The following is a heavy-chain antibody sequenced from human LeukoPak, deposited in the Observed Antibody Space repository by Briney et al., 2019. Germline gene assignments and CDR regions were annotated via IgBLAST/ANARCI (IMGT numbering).Heavy chain of an antibody. D-gene: IGHD3-22*01. CDR2: INHSGSK. CDR1: GGSLSGYY. Sequence: PSEALSPTCAVYGGSLSGYYWSWIRPPPRKGLGWIGEINHSGSKNYNPSLKSRATISVDTSKNQFSLKLSSVTAADTAVYNCAREVSWLTPGQNYNYYYMDVWGKGTTVTVSS. J-gene: IGHJ6*03. V-gene: IGHV4-34*01. CDR3: AREVSWLTPGQNYNYYYMDV.